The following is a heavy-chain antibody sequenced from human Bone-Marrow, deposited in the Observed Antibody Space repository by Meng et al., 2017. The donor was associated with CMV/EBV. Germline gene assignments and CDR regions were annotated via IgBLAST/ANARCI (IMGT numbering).Heavy chain of an antibody. D-gene: IGHD3-10*01. CDR1: GGTFSSYT. J-gene: IGHJ5*02. CDR3: ARAKITMVRGGNWFDP. V-gene: IGHV1-69*02. Sequence: SVKVSCRASGGTFSSYTISWVRQAPGQGLEWMGRIIPILGIANYAQKFQGRVTMTRDTSISTAYMELSRLRSDDTAVYYCARAKITMVRGGNWFDPWGQGTTVTVSS. CDR2: IIPILGIA.